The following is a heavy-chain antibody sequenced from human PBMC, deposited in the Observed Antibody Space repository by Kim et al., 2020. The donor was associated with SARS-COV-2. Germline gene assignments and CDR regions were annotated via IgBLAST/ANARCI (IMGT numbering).Heavy chain of an antibody. CDR3: ARGGVDTPLGGGGYYFDY. CDR2: ISAYNGNT. Sequence: ASVKVSCKSSGYSFTSYGISWVRQAPGQGLEWMGWISAYNGNTNYAQKLQGRVTMTTDTSTSTAYMELRSLRSGDTAVYYCARGGVDTPLGGGGYYFDYWGQGTLVTVSS. J-gene: IGHJ4*02. V-gene: IGHV1-18*01. CDR1: GYSFTSYG. D-gene: IGHD5-18*01.